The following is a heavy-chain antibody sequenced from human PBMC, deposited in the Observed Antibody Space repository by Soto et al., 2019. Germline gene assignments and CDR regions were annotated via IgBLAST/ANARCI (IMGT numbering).Heavy chain of an antibody. CDR2: IIPIFGTA. CDR3: ARGGYRPTPGISTENGYSYGPQDYYYYYGMDV. Sequence: ASVKVSCKASGGTFSSYAISWVRQAPGQGLEWMGGIIPIFGTANYAQKFQGRVTITADESTSTAYMELSSLRSEDTAVYYCARGGYRPTPGISTENGYSYGPQDYYYYYGMDVWGQGTTVTVSS. V-gene: IGHV1-69*13. CDR1: GGTFSSYA. J-gene: IGHJ6*02. D-gene: IGHD5-18*01.